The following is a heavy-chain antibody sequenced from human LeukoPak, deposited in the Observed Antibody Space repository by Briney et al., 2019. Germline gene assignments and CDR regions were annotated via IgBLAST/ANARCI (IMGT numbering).Heavy chain of an antibody. V-gene: IGHV4-4*07. CDR1: GDSITYFY. CDR2: IYTSGST. CDR3: ARWSMIAGKVAFDI. D-gene: IGHD3-22*01. J-gene: IGHJ3*02. Sequence: SETLSLTCSVSGDSITYFYWSWIRQAAGKGLEWIGRIYTSGSTNYNPSLKSRVTISVDTSKNQFSLKLSSVTAADTAVYYCARWSMIAGKVAFDIWGQGTMVTVSS.